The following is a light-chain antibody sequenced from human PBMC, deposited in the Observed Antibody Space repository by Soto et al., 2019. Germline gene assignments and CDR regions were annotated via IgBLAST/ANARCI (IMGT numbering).Light chain of an antibody. CDR2: LGS. V-gene: IGKV2-28*01. Sequence: DIVGPQTPHSLRGAPIEPASISCRSSQSLLHSNGYNYLDWYLQKPGQSPQLLIYLGSNRASGVPDRFSGSGSGTDFTLKISRVEAEDVGVYYCMQAVQTPWTFGQGTKVDIK. CDR3: MQAVQTPWT. CDR1: QSLLHSNGYNY. J-gene: IGKJ1*01.